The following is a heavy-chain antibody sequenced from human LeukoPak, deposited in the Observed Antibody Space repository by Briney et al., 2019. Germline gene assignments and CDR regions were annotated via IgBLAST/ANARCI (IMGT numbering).Heavy chain of an antibody. CDR3: ARTSGGNFDAFDI. CDR1: GYSFTTYW. D-gene: IGHD4-23*01. Sequence: GESLKISCKGSGYSFTTYWMGWGLQMSRKGLELMGIIYPADSDSRYSPSFQGQVTILAEKSISTAYLQWSSLKASDTVMYYCARTSGGNFDAFDIWGQGTMVTVSS. CDR2: IYPADSDS. V-gene: IGHV5-51*01. J-gene: IGHJ3*02.